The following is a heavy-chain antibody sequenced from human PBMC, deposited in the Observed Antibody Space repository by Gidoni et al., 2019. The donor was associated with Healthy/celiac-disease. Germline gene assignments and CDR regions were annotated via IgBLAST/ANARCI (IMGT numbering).Heavy chain of an antibody. J-gene: IGHJ4*02. CDR3: ARSIPNCTGGSCRQFDY. Sequence: EVQLVESGGGRVKPGGSLRRSCAASGFTLSSYSLICVRQAPGKGLEWVSAISSSSSDIYYAVSVKGRFTISRDNAKSSLYLQMNSLRAEDTAVYYCARSIPNCTGGSCRQFDYWGQGTLVTVSS. CDR1: GFTLSSYS. D-gene: IGHD2-15*01. V-gene: IGHV3-21*01. CDR2: ISSSSSDI.